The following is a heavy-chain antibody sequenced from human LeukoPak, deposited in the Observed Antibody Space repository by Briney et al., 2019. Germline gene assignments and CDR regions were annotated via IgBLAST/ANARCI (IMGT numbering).Heavy chain of an antibody. CDR1: GYTFSGYY. CDR2: INPKSGGT. J-gene: IGHJ4*02. Sequence: WASVKVSCKASGYTFSGYYMHWVRQTPGQGLEWMGWINPKSGGTNEAQKFHDRVTMTRDTSIRTAYMEVSRLRSDDTAVYYGARSPDILTGENFDYWGQGTLVTVSS. D-gene: IGHD3-9*01. CDR3: ARSPDILTGENFDY. V-gene: IGHV1-2*02.